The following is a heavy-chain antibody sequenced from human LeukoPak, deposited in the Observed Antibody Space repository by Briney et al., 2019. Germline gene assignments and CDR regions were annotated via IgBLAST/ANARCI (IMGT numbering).Heavy chain of an antibody. D-gene: IGHD4-17*01. J-gene: IGHJ4*02. CDR1: GFTFSSYG. CDR2: ISYDGSNK. CDR3: AKATVTHLIDY. Sequence: GRSLRLSCAASGFTFSSYGMHWVRQAPGKGLEWVAVISYDGSNKYYADSVKGRFTISRDNSKNTLYLQMNSLGAEDTAVYYCAKATVTHLIDYWGQGTLVTVSS. V-gene: IGHV3-30*18.